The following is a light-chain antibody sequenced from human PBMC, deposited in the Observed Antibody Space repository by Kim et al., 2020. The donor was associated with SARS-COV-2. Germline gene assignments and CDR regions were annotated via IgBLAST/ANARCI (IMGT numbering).Light chain of an antibody. J-gene: IGKJ1*01. CDR2: SAS. CDR3: QQSYSTPQT. Sequence: DIQMTQSPSSLSASVGDRVTITCRASQSITTYLNWYQHKSGKAPKLLIYSASNLQSGVPSRFSGSGSGTDFTLTIRSLQPEDFATYYCQQSYSTPQTFGQGTKVEIK. V-gene: IGKV1-39*01. CDR1: QSITTY.